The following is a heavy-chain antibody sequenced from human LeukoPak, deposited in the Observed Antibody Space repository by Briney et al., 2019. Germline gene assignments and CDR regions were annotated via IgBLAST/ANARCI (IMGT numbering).Heavy chain of an antibody. J-gene: IGHJ5*02. Sequence: GGSLRLSCAASGFAFSSYSMNWVRQAPGKGLEWVSYISSSSSTIYYADSVKGRFTISRDNAKNSLYLQMNSLRAEDTAVYYCARDGVGWAIGGWFDPWGQGTLVTVSS. D-gene: IGHD3-10*01. CDR3: ARDGVGWAIGGWFDP. V-gene: IGHV3-48*01. CDR1: GFAFSSYS. CDR2: ISSSSSTI.